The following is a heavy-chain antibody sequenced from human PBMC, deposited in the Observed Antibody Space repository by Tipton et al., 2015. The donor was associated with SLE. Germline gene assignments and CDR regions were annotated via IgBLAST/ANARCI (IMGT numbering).Heavy chain of an antibody. J-gene: IGHJ4*02. V-gene: IGHV3-21*01. D-gene: IGHD1-7*01. CDR1: GFMFSSDS. CDR2: ISSSSTYI. CDR3: ARDKAEDLRGTTFDY. Sequence: GSLRLSCAASGFMFSSDSMNWVRQAPGKGLEWVSSISSSSTYIYHADSVKGRFTISRDNAKNSLYLQMNSLRAEDTALYYCARDKAEDLRGTTFDYWGQGTLVTVSS.